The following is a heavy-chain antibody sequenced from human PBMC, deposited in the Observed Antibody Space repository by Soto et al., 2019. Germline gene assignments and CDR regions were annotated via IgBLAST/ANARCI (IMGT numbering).Heavy chain of an antibody. CDR3: ARGLKMLRVFGLKTYYYYYMDV. CDR1: GYTFTSYD. Sequence: QVHLVQSGAEVKKPGASVKVSCKASGYTFTSYDINWVRQVAGQGLEWMGWMNPNSGDTAYAQEFQGRVTMSRNTSISIAYMELSSLRPADTAVYYCARGLKMLRVFGLKTYYYYYMDVWGKGTTVTPSS. J-gene: IGHJ6*03. V-gene: IGHV1-8*01. CDR2: MNPNSGDT. D-gene: IGHD3-10*01.